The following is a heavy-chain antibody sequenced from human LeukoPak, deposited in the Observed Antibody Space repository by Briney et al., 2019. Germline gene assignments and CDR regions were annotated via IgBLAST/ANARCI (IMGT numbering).Heavy chain of an antibody. D-gene: IGHD1-14*01. CDR3: ASPGKFRDELPRPLDY. J-gene: IGHJ4*02. CDR2: IIPILGIA. Sequence: SVKVSCKASGGTFSSYTISWVRQAPGQGLEWMGRIIPILGIANYAQKFQGRVTVTADKSTSTAYMELSSLRSEDTAVYYCASPGKFRDELPRPLDYWSQGTLVTVSS. V-gene: IGHV1-69*02. CDR1: GGTFSSYT.